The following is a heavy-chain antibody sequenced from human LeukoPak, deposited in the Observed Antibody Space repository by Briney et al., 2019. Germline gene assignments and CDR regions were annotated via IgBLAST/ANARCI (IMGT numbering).Heavy chain of an antibody. CDR2: ISGSGGST. D-gene: IGHD3-22*01. Sequence: GGSLRLSCAASGFTFSSYAMSWVRQAPGKGLEWVSAISGSGGSTYYADSVKGRFTISRDNSKNTLYLQMNSLRAEDTAVYYCAKAPKYYHDSSGYYFDYFGLGTLVNV. CDR3: AKAPKYYHDSSGYYFDY. V-gene: IGHV3-23*01. J-gene: IGHJ4*02. CDR1: GFTFSSYA.